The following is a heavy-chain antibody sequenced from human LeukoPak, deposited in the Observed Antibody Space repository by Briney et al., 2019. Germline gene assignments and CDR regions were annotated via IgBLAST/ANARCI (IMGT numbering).Heavy chain of an antibody. Sequence: PGGSLRLSCAASGFTFSSYGMSWIRQAPGKGLEWVSSISGSGATTYYADSAKGRFTVSRDNSKNTLYLQMNSLRAEDTAVYYCAKGPGTTGWFDPWGQGTLVTVSS. CDR3: AKGPGTTGWFDP. D-gene: IGHD1-1*01. J-gene: IGHJ5*02. V-gene: IGHV3-23*01. CDR2: ISGSGATT. CDR1: GFTFSSYG.